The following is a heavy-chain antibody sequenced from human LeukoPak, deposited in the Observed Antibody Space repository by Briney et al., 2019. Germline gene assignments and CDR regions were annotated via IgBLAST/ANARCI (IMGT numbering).Heavy chain of an antibody. V-gene: IGHV4-4*02. CDR3: ARLNYDILTGYYYGMDV. CDR1: GGSISSSNW. J-gene: IGHJ6*02. Sequence: SETLSLTCAVSGGSISSSNWWSWVRQPPGQGLEWIGEIYHSGSTNYNPSLKSRVTISVDKSKNQFSLKLSSVTAADTAVYYCARLNYDILTGYYYGMDVWGQGTTVTVSS. D-gene: IGHD3-9*01. CDR2: IYHSGST.